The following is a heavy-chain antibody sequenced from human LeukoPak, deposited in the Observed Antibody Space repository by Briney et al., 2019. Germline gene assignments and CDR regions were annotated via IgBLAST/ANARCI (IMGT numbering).Heavy chain of an antibody. Sequence: SVNVSFKTSGGTFSSYGISWVRQAPGQGLEWMGGIIPIFGTANYAQKFQGRVTITADESTSTAYMELSSLRSEDTAVYYCARLVDPGTANWFDPWGQGTLVTVSS. CDR2: IIPIFGTA. CDR1: GGTFSSYG. V-gene: IGHV1-69*13. J-gene: IGHJ5*02. CDR3: ARLVDPGTANWFDP. D-gene: IGHD2-8*01.